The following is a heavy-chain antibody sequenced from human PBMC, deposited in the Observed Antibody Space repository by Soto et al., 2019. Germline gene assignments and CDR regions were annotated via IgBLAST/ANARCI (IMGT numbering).Heavy chain of an antibody. V-gene: IGHV3-23*01. D-gene: IGHD1-20*01. Sequence: EVQLLESGGGLVQPGGSLRLSCAASGFTFSSYAMSWVRQAPGKGLEWVSAISGSGGSTYYADSVKGRFTISRDNSKNTLYLQMNSLRAEDTAVYYCANAPRYNWKSMDVWGQGTTVTVSS. CDR3: ANAPRYNWKSMDV. CDR1: GFTFSSYA. J-gene: IGHJ6*02. CDR2: ISGSGGST.